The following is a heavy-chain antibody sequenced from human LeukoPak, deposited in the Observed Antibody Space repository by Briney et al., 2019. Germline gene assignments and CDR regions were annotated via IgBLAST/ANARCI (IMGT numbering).Heavy chain of an antibody. Sequence: PGGSLRLSCAASGFTFSSYEMNWVRQAPGKGLEWVSYISSSGSTIYYADSVKGRFTISRDNAKNSLYLQMNSLRAEDTAVYYCARCYGYYYYGMDVWGQGTTVTVSS. V-gene: IGHV3-48*03. D-gene: IGHD3-16*01. CDR1: GFTFSSYE. CDR2: ISSSGSTI. CDR3: ARCYGYYYYGMDV. J-gene: IGHJ6*02.